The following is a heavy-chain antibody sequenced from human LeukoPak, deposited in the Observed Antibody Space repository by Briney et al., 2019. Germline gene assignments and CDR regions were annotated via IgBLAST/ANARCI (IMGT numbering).Heavy chain of an antibody. D-gene: IGHD3-22*01. CDR2: ISGSGGST. J-gene: IGHJ4*02. Sequence: GGSLRLSRAASGFTFSSYAMSWVRQAPGKGLEWVSAISGSGGSTYYADSVKGRFTISRDNSKNTLYLQMNSLRAEDTAVYYCAKDWYYDSSGYYNYWGQGTLVTVSS. CDR1: GFTFSSYA. V-gene: IGHV3-23*01. CDR3: AKDWYYDSSGYYNY.